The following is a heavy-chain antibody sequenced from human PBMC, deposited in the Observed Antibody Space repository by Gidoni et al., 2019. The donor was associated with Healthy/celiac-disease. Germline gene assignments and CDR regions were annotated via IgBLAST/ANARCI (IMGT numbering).Heavy chain of an antibody. CDR1: GFTVSSNY. V-gene: IGHV3-66*01. J-gene: IGHJ4*02. D-gene: IGHD3-3*01. CDR3: AIGSYYDFWSGLGAFDY. CDR2: IYSGGST. Sequence: EVQLVESGGGLVQPGGSLRLSCAASGFTVSSNYMSWVRQAPGKGLEWVSVIYSGGSTYYADSVKGRFTISRDNSKNTLYLQMNSLRAEDTAVYYCAIGSYYDFWSGLGAFDYWGQGTLVTVSS.